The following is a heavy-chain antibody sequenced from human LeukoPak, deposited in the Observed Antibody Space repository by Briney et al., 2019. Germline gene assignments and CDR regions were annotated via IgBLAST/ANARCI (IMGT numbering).Heavy chain of an antibody. CDR3: ARDPQPSWGIAARPLVDY. CDR1: GGTFSSYA. CDR2: ISAYNGNT. V-gene: IGHV1-18*01. D-gene: IGHD6-6*01. J-gene: IGHJ4*02. Sequence: GSSVKVSCKASGGTFSSYAISWVRQAPGQGLEWMGWISAYNGNTNYAQKLQGRVTMTTDTSTSTAYMELRSLRSDDTAVYYCARDPQPSWGIAARPLVDYWGQGTLVTVSS.